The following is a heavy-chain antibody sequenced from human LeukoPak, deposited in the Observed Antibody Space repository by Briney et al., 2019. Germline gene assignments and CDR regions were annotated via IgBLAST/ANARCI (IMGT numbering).Heavy chain of an antibody. V-gene: IGHV3-21*01. CDR3: ARDNWNYYFDY. CDR2: ISSSSSYI. D-gene: IGHD1-7*01. J-gene: IGHJ4*02. CDR1: GFTFSSYS. Sequence: GGPLRLSCAASGFTFSSYSMNWVRQAPGKGLEWVSSISSSSSYIYYADSVEGRFTISRDNAKNSLYLQMNSLRAEDTAVYYCARDNWNYYFDYWGQGTLVTVSS.